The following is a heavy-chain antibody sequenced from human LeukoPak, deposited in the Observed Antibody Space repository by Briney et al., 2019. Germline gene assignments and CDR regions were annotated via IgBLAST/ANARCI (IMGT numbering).Heavy chain of an antibody. Sequence: GGSLRLSCAASGFTFSSYGMHWVRQAPGKVLEWVAVISYDGSNKYYADSVKGRFTISRDNSKNTLYLQMNSLRAEDTAVYYCAKDYYDSSGYYLTLNYFDYWGQGTLVTVSS. CDR1: GFTFSSYG. V-gene: IGHV3-30*18. D-gene: IGHD3-22*01. CDR3: AKDYYDSSGYYLTLNYFDY. CDR2: ISYDGSNK. J-gene: IGHJ4*02.